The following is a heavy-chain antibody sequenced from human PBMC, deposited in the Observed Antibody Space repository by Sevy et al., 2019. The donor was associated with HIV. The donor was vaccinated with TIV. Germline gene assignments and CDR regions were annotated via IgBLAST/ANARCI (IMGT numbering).Heavy chain of an antibody. CDR2: INTYNRNT. Sequence: ASVKVSCKPSGYTFTTYGITWVRQAPGQGLEWMGWINTYNRNTISAQKLQDRVILTADTSTSTGYMELRSLRSDDTAVYYCARKRELGEPSDSWGQGTLVTVSS. V-gene: IGHV1-18*01. CDR3: ARKRELGEPSDS. J-gene: IGHJ5*01. D-gene: IGHD3-16*01. CDR1: GYTFTTYG.